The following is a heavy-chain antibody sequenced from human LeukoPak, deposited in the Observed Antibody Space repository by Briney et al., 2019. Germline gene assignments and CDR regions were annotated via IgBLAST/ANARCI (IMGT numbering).Heavy chain of an antibody. Sequence: PGKSLRLSCAASAFTFSTYAMHWVRQAPGKGLEWVVLISYDGSKKYYADSVKGRFTISRDNSKNTLYLQMNSLRAEDTAVYYCTRASPGSPPFDYWGQGTLVTVSS. CDR1: AFTFSTYA. CDR2: ISYDGSKK. J-gene: IGHJ4*02. D-gene: IGHD3-10*01. V-gene: IGHV3-30*04. CDR3: TRASPGSPPFDY.